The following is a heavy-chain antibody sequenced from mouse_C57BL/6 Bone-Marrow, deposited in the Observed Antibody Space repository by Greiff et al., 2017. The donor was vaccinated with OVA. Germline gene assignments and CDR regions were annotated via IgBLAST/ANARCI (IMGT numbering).Heavy chain of an antibody. D-gene: IGHD2-4*01. CDR2: IRNKANGYTT. V-gene: IGHV7-3*01. CDR1: GFTFTDYY. Sequence: EVQLQESGGGLVQPGGSLSLSCAASGFTFTDYYMSWVRQPPGKALEWLGFIRNKANGYTTEYSASVKGRFTISRDNSQSILYLQMNALRAEDSATYYCARSDRPPRIYYDYDGYAMDYWGQGTSVTVSS. CDR3: ARSDRPPRIYYDYDGYAMDY. J-gene: IGHJ4*01.